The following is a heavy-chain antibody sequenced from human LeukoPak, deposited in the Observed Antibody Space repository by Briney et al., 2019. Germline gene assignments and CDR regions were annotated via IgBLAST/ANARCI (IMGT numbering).Heavy chain of an antibody. CDR2: IDHVGRS. CDR3: ARPVYCSVTTCTGPLHI. Sequence: SETLTLTCAVYGASLNNYYWAWIRQSPVKGLEWIGEIDHVGRSRYNPSLKSRLTISVDTSKNQFSLRLSSVTAADTALYFCARPVYCSVTTCTGPLHIWGQGTMVTVSS. J-gene: IGHJ3*02. V-gene: IGHV4-34*01. CDR1: GASLNNYY. D-gene: IGHD2-15*01.